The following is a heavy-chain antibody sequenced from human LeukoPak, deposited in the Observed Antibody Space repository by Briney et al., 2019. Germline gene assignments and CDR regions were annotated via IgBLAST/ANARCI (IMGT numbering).Heavy chain of an antibody. CDR3: ARDRSSGWARIFDY. CDR1: GFTVSDYY. D-gene: IGHD6-19*01. V-gene: IGHV3-11*01. J-gene: IGHJ4*02. Sequence: PGGSLRLSCAASGFTVSDYYMSWIRQAPGKGLEWVSYIRNSYSTMYYADSVKGRFTISRDNAKNSLYLQMNSLRAEDTAVYYCARDRSSGWARIFDYWGQGNLVTVSS. CDR2: IRNSYSTM.